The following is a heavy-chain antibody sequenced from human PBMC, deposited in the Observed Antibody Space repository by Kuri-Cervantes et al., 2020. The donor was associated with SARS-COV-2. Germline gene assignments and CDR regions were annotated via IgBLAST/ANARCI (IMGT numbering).Heavy chain of an antibody. CDR1: GFTFIGHA. CDR3: AIPRNDYYDSSGPFLS. D-gene: IGHD3-22*01. CDR2: ISAITSST. V-gene: IGHV3-23*01. Sequence: GGSLRLSCAASGFTFIGHAMNWVRQAPGKWLEWVSGISAITSSTYYADSVKGRFTTPRDNSKNTMYLQMNSLRAEDTAVYYCAIPRNDYYDSSGPFLSWGQGTLVTVSS. J-gene: IGHJ5*02.